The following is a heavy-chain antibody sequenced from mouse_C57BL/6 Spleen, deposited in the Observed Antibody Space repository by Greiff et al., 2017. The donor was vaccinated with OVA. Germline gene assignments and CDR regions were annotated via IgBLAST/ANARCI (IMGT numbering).Heavy chain of an antibody. CDR3: ATGCYYEAMDY. Sequence: EVQLQQSGPELVKPGASVKISCKASGYTFTDYYMNWVKQSHGKSLEWIGDINPNNGGTSYNQKFKGKATLTVDKSSSTAYMELRSLTSEDSTVYYCATGCYYEAMDYWGQGPSVTVSS. V-gene: IGHV1-26*01. D-gene: IGHD1-1*01. CDR1: GYTFTDYY. CDR2: INPNNGGT. J-gene: IGHJ4*01.